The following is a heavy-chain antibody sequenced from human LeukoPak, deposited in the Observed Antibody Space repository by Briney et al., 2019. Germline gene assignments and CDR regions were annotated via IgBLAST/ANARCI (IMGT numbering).Heavy chain of an antibody. Sequence: GGSLRLSCAASGFTFSSYCMHWVRQAPGKGLECGAFTRYDGSNKYYADSVKGRFTISRDNTKNTLYLQMNSLRAEDTAVYYCAKDRRDGYNFPDYWGQGTLVTVSS. CDR2: TRYDGSNK. V-gene: IGHV3-30*02. CDR1: GFTFSSYC. J-gene: IGHJ4*02. D-gene: IGHD5-24*01. CDR3: AKDRRDGYNFPDY.